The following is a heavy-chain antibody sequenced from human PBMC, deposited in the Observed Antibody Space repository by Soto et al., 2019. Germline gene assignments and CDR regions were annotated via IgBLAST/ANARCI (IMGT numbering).Heavy chain of an antibody. V-gene: IGHV1-8*01. J-gene: IGHJ4*02. Sequence: ASVKVSCKASGYSFTGLDINWVRQTTGLGLEWMGWMQPSSGRTGYAQKFQGRVTMTRDTSINTAYMELSSLTSDDTAFYYCARGVTAGVDYWGQGTLVTVSS. CDR1: GYSFTGLD. D-gene: IGHD1-26*01. CDR3: ARGVTAGVDY. CDR2: MQPSSGRT.